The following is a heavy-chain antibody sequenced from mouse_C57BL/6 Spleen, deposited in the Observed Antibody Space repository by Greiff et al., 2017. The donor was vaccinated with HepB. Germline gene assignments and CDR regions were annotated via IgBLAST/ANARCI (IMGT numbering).Heavy chain of an antibody. J-gene: IGHJ4*01. CDR1: GYTFTSYW. Sequence: VQLQQSGAELVKPGASVKLSCKASGYTFTSYWMHWVKQRPGQGLEWIGMIHPNSGSTNYNEKFKSKATLTVDKSSSTAYMQLSSLTSEDSAVYYCARAAQAPYAMDYWGQGNAVTVAS. V-gene: IGHV1-64*01. D-gene: IGHD3-2*02. CDR3: ARAAQAPYAMDY. CDR2: IHPNSGST.